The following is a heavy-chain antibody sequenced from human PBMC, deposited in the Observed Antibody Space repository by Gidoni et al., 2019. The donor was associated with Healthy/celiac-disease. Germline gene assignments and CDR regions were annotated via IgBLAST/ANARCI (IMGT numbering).Heavy chain of an antibody. CDR3: ARDIDYYYGMDV. CDR1: GGTFSSYA. CDR2: IIPIFGTA. Sequence: QVQLVQSGAEVKKPGSSVKVSCQASGGTFSSYAISWVRQAPGQGLEWMGGIIPIFGTANDAQKFQGRVTSTADESTSTAYMELSSLRSEDTAVYYCARDIDYYYGMDVWGQGTTVTVSS. J-gene: IGHJ6*02. V-gene: IGHV1-69*01. D-gene: IGHD2-15*01.